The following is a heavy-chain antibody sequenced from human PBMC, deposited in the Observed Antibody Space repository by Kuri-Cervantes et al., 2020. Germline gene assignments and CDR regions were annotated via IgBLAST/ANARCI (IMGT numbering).Heavy chain of an antibody. J-gene: IGHJ6*03. CDR2: IITIFGTT. CDR3: ARGHAIAVAGNYYMDV. V-gene: IGHV1-69*05. Sequence: SVKVSCKASGGTLSTNVISWVRQAPGQGLEWVGGIITIFGTTKYAQKFQGRVTVITDESTSRAYMELSRLRSEDTAVYYCARGHAIAVAGNYYMDVWGKGTTVTVSS. D-gene: IGHD6-19*01. CDR1: GGTLSTNV.